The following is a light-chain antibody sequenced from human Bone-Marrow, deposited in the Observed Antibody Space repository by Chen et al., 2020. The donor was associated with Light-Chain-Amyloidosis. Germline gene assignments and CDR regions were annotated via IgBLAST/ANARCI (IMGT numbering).Light chain of an antibody. CDR3: QSYQGSSQGV. CDR2: EVD. J-gene: IGLJ3*02. CDR1: SGSIATNY. V-gene: IGLV6-57*01. Sequence: NIMLTQPHSVSESPGKTVIISCTRSSGSIATNYVQWYQQRPGSSPPTVIYEVDQRPSGVPDRFSGSIDRSSNSASLTSSGLKTEDEADYYCQSYQGSSQGVFGGGTKLTVL.